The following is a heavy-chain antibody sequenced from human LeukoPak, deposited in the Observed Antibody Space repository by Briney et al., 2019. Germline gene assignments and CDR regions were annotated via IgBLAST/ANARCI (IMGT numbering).Heavy chain of an antibody. V-gene: IGHV4-38-2*01. CDR3: AREVQGDAFDI. CDR2: IYHSGST. Sequence: SETLSLTCAVSGYSISSGYYWGWIRQPPGKGPEWIGSIYHSGSTYYNPSLKSRVTISVDTSKNQFSLKLSSVTAADTAVYYCAREVQGDAFDIWGQGTMVTVSS. J-gene: IGHJ3*02. CDR1: GYSISSGYY.